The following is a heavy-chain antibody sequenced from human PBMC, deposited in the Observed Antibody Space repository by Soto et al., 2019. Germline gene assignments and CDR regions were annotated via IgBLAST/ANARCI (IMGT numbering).Heavy chain of an antibody. Sequence: SETLSLTCTVSGGSISSGDYYWSWIRQPPGKGLEWIGYIYYSGSTYYNPSLKSRVTISVDNSKNTLYLQMNSLRAEDTAVYYCARGGVYGDYGVYYYYGMDVWGQGTTVTVSS. CDR1: GGSISSGDYY. CDR2: IYYSGST. CDR3: ARGGVYGDYGVYYYYGMDV. D-gene: IGHD4-17*01. J-gene: IGHJ6*02. V-gene: IGHV4-30-4*01.